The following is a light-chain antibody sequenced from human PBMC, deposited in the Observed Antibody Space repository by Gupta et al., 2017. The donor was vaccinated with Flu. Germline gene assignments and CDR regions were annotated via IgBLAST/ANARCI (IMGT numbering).Light chain of an antibody. CDR1: QSISSY. Sequence: DIQMTQSPSSLSASVGDRVTITCRASQSISSYLNWYQQKPGKAPKLLIYAASSLQGGVPSRFSGSGSGTDFTLTISSLQPEDFATYYCQQSYSTLQTFGQGTKVEIK. CDR2: AAS. CDR3: QQSYSTLQT. V-gene: IGKV1-39*01. J-gene: IGKJ1*01.